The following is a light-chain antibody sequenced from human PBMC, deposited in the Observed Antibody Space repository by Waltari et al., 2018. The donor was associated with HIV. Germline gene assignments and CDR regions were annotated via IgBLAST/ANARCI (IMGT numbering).Light chain of an antibody. CDR3: WSYAGAPVV. CDR2: EVN. CDR1: SSDVGSYNL. J-gene: IGLJ2*01. V-gene: IGLV2-23*02. Sequence: QSALTQPASVSGSPGQSLTISCTGTSSDVGSYNLVSWYQQHPGKAPQLMIYEVNKRPSGISILFSGSKSGNTASLTISGLQSEDEADYYCWSYAGAPVVFGGGTKLTVL.